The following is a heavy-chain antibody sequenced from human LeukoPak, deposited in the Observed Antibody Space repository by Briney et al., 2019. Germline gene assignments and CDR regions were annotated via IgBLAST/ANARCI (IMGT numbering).Heavy chain of an antibody. CDR1: GGSISSASYY. Sequence: SQTLSLTCTVSGGSISSASYYWSWIRQPAGKGLEWIGRIYTSGSTNYNPSLKSRVTISVDTSKNQFSLKLSSVTAADTAVYYCARSTWLLDKWGQGTLVTVSS. D-gene: IGHD3-22*01. V-gene: IGHV4-61*02. J-gene: IGHJ4*02. CDR2: IYTSGST. CDR3: ARSTWLLDK.